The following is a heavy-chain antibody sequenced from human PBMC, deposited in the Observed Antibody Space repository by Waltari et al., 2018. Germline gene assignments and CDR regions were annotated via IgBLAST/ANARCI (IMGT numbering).Heavy chain of an antibody. CDR1: GGSISSGDSY. CDR2: IYYSGRT. J-gene: IGHJ4*02. Sequence: QVQLQESGPGLVKPSQTLSLTCTVSGGSISSGDSYWSWIRQPPGKGLEWIGYIYYSGRTYYNPSLKMRVTISVDTSKNQFSLKLSSVTAADTAVYYCAREGQLAGVDYWGQGTLVTVSS. D-gene: IGHD6-6*01. CDR3: AREGQLAGVDY. V-gene: IGHV4-30-4*08.